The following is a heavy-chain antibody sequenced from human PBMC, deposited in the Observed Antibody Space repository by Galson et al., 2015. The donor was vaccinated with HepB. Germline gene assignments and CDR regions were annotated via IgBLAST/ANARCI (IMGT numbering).Heavy chain of an antibody. V-gene: IGHV3-21*01. Sequence: SLRLSCAASGFTFSSYSMNWVRQAPGKGLEWVSFINSSSSYIYYADSVKGRFTISRDNAKNSLYLQMNSLRAEDTAVYYCARDSSSRDFWSGYYNVWGQGTLVTVSS. CDR2: INSSSSYI. D-gene: IGHD3-3*01. CDR3: ARDSSSRDFWSGYYNV. J-gene: IGHJ4*02. CDR1: GFTFSSYS.